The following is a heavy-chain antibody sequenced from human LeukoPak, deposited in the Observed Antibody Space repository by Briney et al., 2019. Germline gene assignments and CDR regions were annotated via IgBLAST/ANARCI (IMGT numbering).Heavy chain of an antibody. CDR2: LHHTGRN. J-gene: IGHJ3*02. V-gene: IGHV4-39*01. CDR3: VAEMTVSVAFDI. Sequence: SETLSLTCTVSGDSLTSSSNYWGWIRQPPGKRLQWVASLHHTGRNYSNAALKSRVSISMDTAKSQLSLKVNSVTAADSGVYYCVAEMTVSVAFDIWGQGTMVAVSS. D-gene: IGHD2-21*02. CDR1: GDSLTSSSNY.